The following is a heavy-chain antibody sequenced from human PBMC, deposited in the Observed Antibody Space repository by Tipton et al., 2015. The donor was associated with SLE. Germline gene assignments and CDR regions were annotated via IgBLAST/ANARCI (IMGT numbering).Heavy chain of an antibody. D-gene: IGHD3-10*01. CDR2: ISWNSGSI. Sequence: SLRLSCAASGFTFDDYAMHWVRQAPGKGLEWASGISWNSGSIGYADSVKGRFTISRDNAKNSLYLQMNSLRAEDTALYYCAKAVGGWRDAFDIWGQGTMVTVSS. CDR3: AKAVGGWRDAFDI. J-gene: IGHJ3*02. CDR1: GFTFDDYA. V-gene: IGHV3-9*01.